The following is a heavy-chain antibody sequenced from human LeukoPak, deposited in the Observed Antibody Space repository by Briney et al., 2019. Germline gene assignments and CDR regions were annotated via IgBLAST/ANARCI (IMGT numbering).Heavy chain of an antibody. CDR2: IDPSDSYT. D-gene: IGHD2-15*01. CDR1: GYSFTSYW. J-gene: IGHJ5*02. V-gene: IGHV5-10-1*01. CDR3: ARHEVVVAVDSWFDP. Sequence: GESLRISCKGSGYSFTSYWISWVRQMPGKGLEWMGRIDPSDSYTNYSPSFQGHVTISADKSISTAYLQWSSLKASDTAMYYCARHEVVVAVDSWFDPWGQGTLVTVSS.